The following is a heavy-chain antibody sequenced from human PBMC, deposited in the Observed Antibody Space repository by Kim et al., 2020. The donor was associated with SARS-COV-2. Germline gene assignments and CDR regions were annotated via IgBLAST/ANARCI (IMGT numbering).Heavy chain of an antibody. V-gene: IGHV3-11*04. CDR1: GFTFSDYY. J-gene: IGHJ6*02. Sequence: GGSLRLSCAASGFTFSDYYMSWIRQAPGKGLEWVSYISSSGSTIYYADSVKGRLTISRDNAKNSLYLQMNSLRAEDTAVYYCARDHYGSGSYYDYYYGMDVWGQGTTVTVSS. CDR2: ISSSGSTI. D-gene: IGHD3-10*01. CDR3: ARDHYGSGSYYDYYYGMDV.